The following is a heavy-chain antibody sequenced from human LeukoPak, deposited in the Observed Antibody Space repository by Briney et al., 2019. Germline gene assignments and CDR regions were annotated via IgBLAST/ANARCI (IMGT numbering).Heavy chain of an antibody. Sequence: GASVKVSCKASGYTFTSYGISWVRQAPGQGLEWMGWISAYNGNTNYAQKLQGRVTMTTDTSTSTAYMELRSLRSDDTAVYYCARSYYDILTGYYAHGVGLNWFDPWGQGTLVTVSS. CDR1: GYTFTSYG. CDR3: ARSYYDILTGYYAHGVGLNWFDP. D-gene: IGHD3-9*01. J-gene: IGHJ5*02. V-gene: IGHV1-18*01. CDR2: ISAYNGNT.